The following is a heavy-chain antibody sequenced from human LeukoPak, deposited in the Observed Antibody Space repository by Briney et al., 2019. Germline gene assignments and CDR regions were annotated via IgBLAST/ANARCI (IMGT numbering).Heavy chain of an antibody. Sequence: SVKVSCKASGGTFSSYAISWVRQVPGQGLEWMGGIIPILGTANYAQKFQGRVTITTDESTSTAYMELSSLRSEDTAVYYCARADEMATLNGVLDYWGQGTLVTVSS. CDR1: GGTFSSYA. J-gene: IGHJ4*02. D-gene: IGHD5-24*01. CDR2: IIPILGTA. CDR3: ARADEMATLNGVLDY. V-gene: IGHV1-69*05.